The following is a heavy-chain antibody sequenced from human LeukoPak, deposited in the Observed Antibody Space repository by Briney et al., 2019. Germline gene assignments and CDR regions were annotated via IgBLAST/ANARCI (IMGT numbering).Heavy chain of an antibody. Sequence: GGSLRLSCAASGFTFSSYSMNWVRQAPGKGLEWVSYISSSSSYIYYADSVKGRFTISRDNAKNSLYLQMNSLRAEDTAVYYCARSYDFWSGYYDYWGQGTLVTVSS. D-gene: IGHD3-3*01. J-gene: IGHJ4*02. V-gene: IGHV3-21*05. CDR3: ARSYDFWSGYYDY. CDR1: GFTFSSYS. CDR2: ISSSSSYI.